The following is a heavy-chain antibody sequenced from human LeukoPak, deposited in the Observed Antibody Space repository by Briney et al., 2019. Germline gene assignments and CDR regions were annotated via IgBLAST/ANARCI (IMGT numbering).Heavy chain of an antibody. CDR1: GGTFSSYA. CDR2: IIPILGIA. D-gene: IGHD5-24*01. V-gene: IGHV1-69*04. CDR3: ARGGGYNYYFDY. J-gene: IGHJ4*02. Sequence: SVKVSCKASGGTFSSYAISWVRQAPGQGLEWMGRIIPILGIANYAQKFQGRVTITADKSTSTAYMELSSLRSEDTAVYYCARGGGYNYYFDYWGQGTLVTVSS.